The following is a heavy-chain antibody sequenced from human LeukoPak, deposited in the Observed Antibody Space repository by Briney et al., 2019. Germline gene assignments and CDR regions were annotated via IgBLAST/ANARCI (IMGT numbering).Heavy chain of an antibody. Sequence: ASVTVSCKASGYTFTSYGISWVRQAPGQGLEWMGWISAYNGNTNYAQKLQGRVTMTTDTSTSTAYMELRSLRSDDTAVYYCARDLWGSQVSWFDPWGQGTLVTVSS. V-gene: IGHV1-18*01. CDR1: GYTFTSYG. J-gene: IGHJ5*02. CDR3: ARDLWGSQVSWFDP. CDR2: ISAYNGNT. D-gene: IGHD2/OR15-2a*01.